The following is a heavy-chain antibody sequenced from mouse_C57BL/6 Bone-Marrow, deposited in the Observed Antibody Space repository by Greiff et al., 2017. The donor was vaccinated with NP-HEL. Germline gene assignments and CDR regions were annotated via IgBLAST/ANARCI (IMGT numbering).Heavy chain of an antibody. CDR3: ARSTGRPHPHYYYGRNYAMDY. J-gene: IGHJ4*01. CDR1: GENGKREG. CDR2: IYPGSGST. Sequence: QVQLQQPGAELVKPGAAVKREGKEEGENGKREGRKGGKKRQGQVSERIGDIYPGSGSTNYNEKFKSKATLTVDTSSSTAYMQLSSLTSEDSAVYYCARSTGRPHPHYYYGRNYAMDYWGQGTSVTVSS. D-gene: IGHD1-1*01. V-gene: IGHV1-55*01.